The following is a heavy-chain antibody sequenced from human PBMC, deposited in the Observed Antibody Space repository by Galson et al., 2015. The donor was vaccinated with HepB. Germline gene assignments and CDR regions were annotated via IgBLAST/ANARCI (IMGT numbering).Heavy chain of an antibody. CDR2: INPNSGGT. CDR1: GYTFIDYY. J-gene: IGHJ6*02. Sequence: SVKVSCKASGYTFIDYYMHWVRQAPGQGLEWMGRINPNSGGTNFAQKFQGRVTMTRDTSISTAYMELSRLRSDDTAVYYCATQGTTVTSTYDYYYGMDVWGQGTPVTVSS. CDR3: ATQGTTVTSTYDYYYGMDV. V-gene: IGHV1-2*06. D-gene: IGHD4-11*01.